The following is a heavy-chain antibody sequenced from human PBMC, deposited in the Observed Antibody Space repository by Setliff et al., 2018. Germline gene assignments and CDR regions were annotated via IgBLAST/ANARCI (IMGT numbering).Heavy chain of an antibody. CDR2: INAGNGNI. CDR3: ARGDVYSGSYYHFDY. D-gene: IGHD1-26*01. Sequence: ASVKVSCKASGDTTTTYAIHWVRQAPGQGLEWMGWINAGNGNIRYSQNFQGRVTITRDTSASTAYMELSSLTSEDTAIYYCARGDVYSGSYYHFDYWGQGTLVTVSS. CDR1: GDTTTTYA. V-gene: IGHV1-3*01. J-gene: IGHJ4*02.